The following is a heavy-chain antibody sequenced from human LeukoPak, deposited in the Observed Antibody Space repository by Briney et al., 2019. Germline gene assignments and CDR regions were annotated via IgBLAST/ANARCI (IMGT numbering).Heavy chain of an antibody. J-gene: IGHJ4*02. CDR1: GGSFSGYY. D-gene: IGHD5-12*01. CDR2: INHSGST. V-gene: IGHV4-34*01. Sequence: SETLSLTCAVYGGSFSGYYWSWIRQPPGKGLEWIGEINHSGSTNYNPSLKSRVTISVDTSKNQFSLKLSSVTAADTALYYCARGRGYSGYDHDYWGQGTLVTVSS. CDR3: ARGRGYSGYDHDY.